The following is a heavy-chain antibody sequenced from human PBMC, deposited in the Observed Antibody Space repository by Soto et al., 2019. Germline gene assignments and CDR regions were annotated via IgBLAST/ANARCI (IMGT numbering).Heavy chain of an antibody. D-gene: IGHD5-18*01. CDR2: ISYGGRT. J-gene: IGHJ4*02. CDR3: SRGILV. CDR1: GGSINSGGYC. V-gene: IGHV4-31*03. Sequence: QVQLQESGPGLVKPSQTLSLTCTVSGGSINSGGYCWSWIRQHPGKGLDWIGCISYGGRTSYNPSLKSRVTISVDTSKNQFSLKRTSVTAADTAVYYCSRGILVWGQGALITVSS.